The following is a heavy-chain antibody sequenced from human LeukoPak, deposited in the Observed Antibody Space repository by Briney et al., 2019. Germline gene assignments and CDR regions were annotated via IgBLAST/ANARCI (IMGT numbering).Heavy chain of an antibody. CDR2: ISGSGGST. Sequence: GGSLRLSCAASGLTFSSYAMSWVRQAPGKGLEWVSAISGSGGSTYYADSVKGRFTISRDHSKNTLYLQMNSLRAEDTAVYYCAKDWSGYYLEYFQHWGQGTLVTVSS. CDR1: GLTFSSYA. V-gene: IGHV3-23*01. D-gene: IGHD3-3*01. CDR3: AKDWSGYYLEYFQH. J-gene: IGHJ1*01.